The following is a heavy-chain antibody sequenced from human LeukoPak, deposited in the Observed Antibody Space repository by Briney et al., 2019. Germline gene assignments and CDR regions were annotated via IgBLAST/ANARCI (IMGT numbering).Heavy chain of an antibody. J-gene: IGHJ6*03. CDR3: ARGRSSSWSGYYYYYMDV. V-gene: IGHV4-38-2*02. Sequence: PSETLSLTCTVSGYSISSGYYWGWIRQPPGKGLEWIGSIYHSGSTYYNPSLKSRVTISVDTSKNQFSLKLSSVTAADTAVYYCARGRSSSWSGYYYYYMDVWGKGTTVTVSS. CDR1: GYSISSGYY. CDR2: IYHSGST. D-gene: IGHD6-13*01.